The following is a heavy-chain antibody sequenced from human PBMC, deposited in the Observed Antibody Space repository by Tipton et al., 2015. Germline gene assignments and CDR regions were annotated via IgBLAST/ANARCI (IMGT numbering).Heavy chain of an antibody. CDR1: GASISSSNYY. CDR3: AREVRHCAGGSCYSLDH. V-gene: IGHV4-39*02. J-gene: IGHJ4*02. D-gene: IGHD2-15*01. CDR2: TYDRGRT. Sequence: LRLSCSVSGASISSSNYYWDWVRQPPGKGLEWIGNTYDRGRTSYNPSLRSRVTISADVSQNQFSLRLSSVTAADTAVYYCAREVRHCAGGSCYSLDHWGQGALVTVSS.